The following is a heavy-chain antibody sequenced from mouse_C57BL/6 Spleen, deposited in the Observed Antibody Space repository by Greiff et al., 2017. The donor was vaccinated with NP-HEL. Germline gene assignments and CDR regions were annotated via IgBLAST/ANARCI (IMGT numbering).Heavy chain of an antibody. J-gene: IGHJ3*01. Sequence: QVQLQQSGAELARPGASVKMSCKASGYTFTSYTMHWVKQRPGQGLEWIGYINPSSGYTKYNQKFKDKATLTADKSSSTAYMQLSSLTSEDSAVYYCARSGVGPLFAYWGQGTLVTVSA. CDR3: ARSGVGPLFAY. D-gene: IGHD4-1*01. CDR1: GYTFTSYT. V-gene: IGHV1-4*01. CDR2: INPSSGYT.